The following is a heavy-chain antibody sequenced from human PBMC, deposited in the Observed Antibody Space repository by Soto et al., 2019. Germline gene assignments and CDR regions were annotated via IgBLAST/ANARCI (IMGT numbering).Heavy chain of an antibody. CDR1: GGSISSGGYY. J-gene: IGHJ4*02. V-gene: IGHV4-31*03. CDR2: IYYSGST. Sequence: PSETLSLTCTVSGGSISSGGYYWSWIRQHPGKGLEWIGYIYYSGSTYYNPSLKSRLTISVDTSKNQFSLKLSSVTAADTAVYYCARDLIAAAGIFDYWGQGTLVTVCS. D-gene: IGHD6-13*01. CDR3: ARDLIAAAGIFDY.